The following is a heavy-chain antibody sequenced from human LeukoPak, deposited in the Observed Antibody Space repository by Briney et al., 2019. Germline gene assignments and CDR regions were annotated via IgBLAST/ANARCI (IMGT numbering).Heavy chain of an antibody. J-gene: IGHJ4*02. D-gene: IGHD3-22*01. Sequence: PGGSLRLSCAASGFTFSNAWMSWVRQAPGKGLEWVGRIKSKTDGGTTDYAAPVKGRFTISRDDSKTTLYLQMNSLQTEDTAVYYCTTEYYYDSSGQYRGYWGRGTLVTVSS. CDR3: TTEYYYDSSGQYRGY. CDR1: GFTFSNAW. V-gene: IGHV3-15*01. CDR2: IKSKTDGGTT.